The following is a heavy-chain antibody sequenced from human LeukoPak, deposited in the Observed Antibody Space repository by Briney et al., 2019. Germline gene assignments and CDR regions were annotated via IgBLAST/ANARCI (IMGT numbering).Heavy chain of an antibody. J-gene: IGHJ4*02. CDR1: GFTFSSYS. CDR2: ISSSSSYI. D-gene: IGHD3-10*01. V-gene: IGHV3-21*01. Sequence: GGSLRLSCAASGFTFSSYSMNWVRQAPGKGLEWVSSISSSSSYIYYADSVKGRFTISRDNAKNSLYLQMNSLRAEDTAVYYCARDLNGQWFGELFGYWGQGTLVTVSS. CDR3: ARDLNGQWFGELFGY.